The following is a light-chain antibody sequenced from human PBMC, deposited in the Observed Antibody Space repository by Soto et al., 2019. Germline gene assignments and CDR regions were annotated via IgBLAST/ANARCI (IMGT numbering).Light chain of an antibody. J-gene: IGLJ1*01. CDR2: EVN. Sequence: QSALTQPASVSGSPGQSITISCTGTSSDVGTYTLVSWYQQHPGKAPKLVIYEVNKRPAGVSNRFSGSKSGNTASLTISGLQAEDEADYYCSSYTSSSTLSFFGTGTKVTVL. V-gene: IGLV2-14*02. CDR3: SSYTSSSTLSF. CDR1: SSDVGTYTL.